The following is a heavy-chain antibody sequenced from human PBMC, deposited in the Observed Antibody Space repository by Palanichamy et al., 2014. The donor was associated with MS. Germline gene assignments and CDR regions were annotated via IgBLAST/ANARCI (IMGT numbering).Heavy chain of an antibody. V-gene: IGHV3-74*01. CDR1: GFTFSSYW. J-gene: IGHJ2*01. CDR3: ARPYSSGWYTLTPWYFDL. Sequence: EVQLVESGGGLVQPGGSLRLSCAASGFTFSSYWMHWVRQAPGKGLVWVSRINSDGSSTSYADSVKGRFTISRDNAKNTLYLQMNSLRAEDTAVYYCARPYSSGWYTLTPWYFDLWGRGTLVTVSS. D-gene: IGHD6-19*01. CDR2: INSDGSST.